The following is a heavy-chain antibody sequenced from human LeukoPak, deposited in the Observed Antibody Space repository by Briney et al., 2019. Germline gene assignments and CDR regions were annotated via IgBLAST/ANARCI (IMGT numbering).Heavy chain of an antibody. D-gene: IGHD1-26*01. V-gene: IGHV4-38-2*01. CDR1: GYSISSGYY. Sequence: SETLSLTCAVSGYSISSGYYWGWIRQPPGKGLEWIGIIYHSGSTYYNPSLKSRVTISVDTSKNQFSLRVTSATAADTAVYYCARHFVRSGSYWADYWGQGTLVTVSS. CDR2: IYHSGST. CDR3: ARHFVRSGSYWADY. J-gene: IGHJ4*02.